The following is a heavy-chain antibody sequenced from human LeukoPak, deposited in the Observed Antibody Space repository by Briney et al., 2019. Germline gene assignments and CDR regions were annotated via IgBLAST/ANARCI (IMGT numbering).Heavy chain of an antibody. V-gene: IGHV3-30-3*01. Sequence: GGSLRLSCAASGFTFSSYAMHWVRQAPGKGLEWVAVISYDGSNKYYADSVKGRFTISRDNSKNTLYLQMNSLRAEDTAVYYCASIYGMDVWAKGPRSPSP. CDR2: ISYDGSNK. J-gene: IGHJ6*02. CDR1: GFTFSSYA. CDR3: ASIYGMDV.